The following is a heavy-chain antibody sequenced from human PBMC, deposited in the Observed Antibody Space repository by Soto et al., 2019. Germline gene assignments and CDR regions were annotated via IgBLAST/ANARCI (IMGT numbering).Heavy chain of an antibody. D-gene: IGHD3-10*01. CDR1: GFTFSGYG. J-gene: IGHJ3*02. CDR2: IGTSGHA. Sequence: EVQLVGSGGGLVQAGGSLRLSCAASGFTFSGYGMHWVRQAAGESLEWVSVIGTSGHAFYAGSVKGRFTITREDAKNSVYLQMNSLRDGDTAVYYCARGGGFGEQHSDAFDIWGQGTMVTVSS. CDR3: ARGGGFGEQHSDAFDI. V-gene: IGHV3-13*01.